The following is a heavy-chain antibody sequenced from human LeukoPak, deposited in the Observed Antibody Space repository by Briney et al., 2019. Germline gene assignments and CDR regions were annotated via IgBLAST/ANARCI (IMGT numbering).Heavy chain of an antibody. CDR1: GGSFSGYY. CDR2: INHSGST. Sequence: SETLSLTCAVYGGSFSGYYWSWIRQPPGKGLEWIGEINHSGSTNYNPSLKSRVTISVDTSKNQFSLKLSSVTAADTAVYYCARGRSGFWSGYHHYFDYWGQGTLVTVSS. V-gene: IGHV4-34*01. D-gene: IGHD3-3*01. J-gene: IGHJ4*02. CDR3: ARGRSGFWSGYHHYFDY.